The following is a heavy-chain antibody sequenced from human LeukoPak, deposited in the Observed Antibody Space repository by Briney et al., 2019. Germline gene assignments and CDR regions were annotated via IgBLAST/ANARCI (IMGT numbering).Heavy chain of an antibody. CDR2: IRYDGSYK. CDR3: AKDRETGQWLVNPYYFDY. Sequence: GGSLRLSCAASGFTFSSYSMNWVRQAPGKGLEWVAFIRYDGSYKYYADSVKGRFTISRDNSKNTLYLQMNSLRTEDTALYYCAKDRETGQWLVNPYYFDYWGQGTLVTVSS. J-gene: IGHJ4*02. D-gene: IGHD6-19*01. CDR1: GFTFSSYS. V-gene: IGHV3-30*02.